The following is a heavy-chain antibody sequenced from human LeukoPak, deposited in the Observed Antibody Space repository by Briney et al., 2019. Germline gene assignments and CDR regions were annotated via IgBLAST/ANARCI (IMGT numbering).Heavy chain of an antibody. V-gene: IGHV3-23*01. Sequence: GGSLRLSCSASGFIFSTYNMSWVRQAPGKGLEWVSAISGSGGSTYYADSVRGRFTISRDNSKNTLYLQINGLRAEDTAVYYCAKDHLPGIVVADRDYWGQGTLVTVSS. J-gene: IGHJ4*02. CDR3: AKDHLPGIVVADRDY. CDR2: ISGSGGST. D-gene: IGHD6-19*01. CDR1: GFIFSTYN.